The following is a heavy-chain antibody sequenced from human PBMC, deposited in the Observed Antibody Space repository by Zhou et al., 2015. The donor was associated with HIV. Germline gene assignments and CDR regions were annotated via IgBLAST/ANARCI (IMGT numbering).Heavy chain of an antibody. CDR3: AREVDDGPSDI. CDR2: INGHYGNT. Sequence: QVLLVQSGTQMKKPGASVMVSCKTSGYIFSSFGVSWVRQAPGQGFEWMGWINGHYGNTKYAQKFQHRITMTTDTSTKTAYMELRNLRSDDTSVYYCAREVDDGPSDIWGQGTLVIVSS. V-gene: IGHV1-18*01. J-gene: IGHJ3*02. CDR1: GYIFSSFG.